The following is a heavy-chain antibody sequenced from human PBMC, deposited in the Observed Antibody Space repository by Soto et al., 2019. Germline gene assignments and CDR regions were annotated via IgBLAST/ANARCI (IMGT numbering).Heavy chain of an antibody. CDR1: GYTFTSYA. CDR2: INAGNGNT. V-gene: IGHV1-3*01. J-gene: IGHJ4*02. CDR3: ARDMGFGLSDY. D-gene: IGHD3-10*01. Sequence: QVQLLQSGAEVKKPGASVKVSCKASGYTFTSYAMHWVRQAPGQRLEWMGWINAGNGNTKYSQKFQGRVIITRDTSASTAYMELSSLRSEDTAVYYCARDMGFGLSDYWGQGTLVTVSS.